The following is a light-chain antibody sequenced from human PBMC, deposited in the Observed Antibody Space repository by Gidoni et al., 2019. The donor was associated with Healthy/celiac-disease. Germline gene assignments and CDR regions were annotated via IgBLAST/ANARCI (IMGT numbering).Light chain of an antibody. CDR2: DPA. CDR1: QCVSSH. Sequence: EIVLTHSPATLSLSPGERTNCSCRASQCVSSHLTWYQQKSGPAPRLLIYDPANRATGSPARLSGSGAGTNFTPTISSREHEDVAVYYCQQRSNWPPTITFGQXTRLEIK. CDR3: QQRSNWPPTIT. V-gene: IGKV3-11*01. J-gene: IGKJ5*01.